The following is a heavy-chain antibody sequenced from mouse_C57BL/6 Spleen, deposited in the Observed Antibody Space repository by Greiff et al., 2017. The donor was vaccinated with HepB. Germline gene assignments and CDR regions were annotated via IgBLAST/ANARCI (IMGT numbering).Heavy chain of an antibody. V-gene: IGHV1-80*01. J-gene: IGHJ1*03. CDR2: IYPGDGDT. CDR1: GYAFSSYW. CDR3: ARPAYYYGSSWYFDV. Sequence: VQLQQSGAELVKPGASVKISCKASGYAFSSYWMNWVKQRPGKGLEWIGQIYPGDGDTNYNGKFKGKATLTADKSSSTAYMQLSSLTSEDSAVYFCARPAYYYGSSWYFDVWGTGTTVTVSS. D-gene: IGHD1-1*01.